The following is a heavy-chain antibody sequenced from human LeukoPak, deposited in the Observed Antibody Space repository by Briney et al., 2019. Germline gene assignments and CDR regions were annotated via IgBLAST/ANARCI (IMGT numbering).Heavy chain of an antibody. Sequence: PSDTLSLTCTVSGHSVRSSSYCWSWIPQPPGKGLEWIGEINHSGSTNYNPSLKSRVTISVDTSKNQFSLKLSSVTAADTAVYYCARGPAMVRGVNWFDPWGQGTLVTVSS. CDR1: GHSVRSSSYC. CDR2: INHSGST. CDR3: ARGPAMVRGVNWFDP. V-gene: IGHV4-39*07. D-gene: IGHD3-10*01. J-gene: IGHJ5*02.